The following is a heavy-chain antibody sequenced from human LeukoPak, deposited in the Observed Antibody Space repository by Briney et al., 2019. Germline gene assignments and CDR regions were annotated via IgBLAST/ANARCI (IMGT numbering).Heavy chain of an antibody. CDR2: IRYDGSNK. V-gene: IGHV3-30*02. Sequence: GGSLRLSCAASGFTFSSYGMDWVRQAPGKGLEWVAFIRYDGSNKYYADSVKGRFTISRDNSKNTLYLQMNSLRAEDTAVYYCAKDPLARLRFLEWLLFDYWGQGTLVTVSS. CDR1: GFTFSSYG. CDR3: AKDPLARLRFLEWLLFDY. J-gene: IGHJ4*02. D-gene: IGHD3-3*01.